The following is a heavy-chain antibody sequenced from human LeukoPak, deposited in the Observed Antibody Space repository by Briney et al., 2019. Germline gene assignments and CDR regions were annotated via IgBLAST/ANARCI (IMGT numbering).Heavy chain of an antibody. CDR1: GGSISSGGYS. Sequence: SQTLSLTCAVSGGSISSGGYSWSWIRQPPGKGLEWIGYIYHSGSTYYNPSLKSRVTISVDRSKNQFSLKLSSVTAADTAVYYCATERLTLTTDYFDYWGQGALVTVSS. J-gene: IGHJ4*02. D-gene: IGHD4-11*01. CDR2: IYHSGST. V-gene: IGHV4-30-2*01. CDR3: ATERLTLTTDYFDY.